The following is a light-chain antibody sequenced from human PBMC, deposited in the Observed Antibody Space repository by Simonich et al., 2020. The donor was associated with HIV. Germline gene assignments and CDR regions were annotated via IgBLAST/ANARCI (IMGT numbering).Light chain of an antibody. Sequence: SYVLTQPPSVSVAPGKTARITCGGNNIGTKSVHGYQQKPGTSPGLVVYVDSDRRTGIPDRFSGSNSGNTATLTISSVEDGDEADYYCQVWDSSSDHWVFGGGTKLTVL. CDR2: VDS. V-gene: IGLV3-21*03. J-gene: IGLJ3*02. CDR1: NIGTKS. CDR3: QVWDSSSDHWV.